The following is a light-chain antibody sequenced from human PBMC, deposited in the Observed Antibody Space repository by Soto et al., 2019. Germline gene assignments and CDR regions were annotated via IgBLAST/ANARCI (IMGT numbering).Light chain of an antibody. J-gene: IGKJ3*01. V-gene: IGKV3-15*01. Sequence: EILMTQSPATLSVSPGETATLSCRASQTVSSNVAWYQQKRGQAPRLLIYGASTRATGIPARFSGSGSGTEFPLTISSLQSEDFAVYYCQQYDRWVTFGPGTTVDIK. CDR3: QQYDRWVT. CDR2: GAS. CDR1: QTVSSN.